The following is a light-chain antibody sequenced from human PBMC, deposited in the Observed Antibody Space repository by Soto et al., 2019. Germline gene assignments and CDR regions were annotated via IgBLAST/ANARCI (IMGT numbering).Light chain of an antibody. V-gene: IGKV4-1*01. J-gene: IGKJ4*01. CDR3: QQYHTTLLS. CDR1: QSVLFSSNNKNY. Sequence: DIVMTQSPDSLAVSLGERATINCKSSQSVLFSSNNKNYLAWYQQKPGQPPKLLIYWASTRESGVPDRLSGSGSGTDFTLTISALQAEDVAVYYCQQYHTTLLSFGGGTKVEIK. CDR2: WAS.